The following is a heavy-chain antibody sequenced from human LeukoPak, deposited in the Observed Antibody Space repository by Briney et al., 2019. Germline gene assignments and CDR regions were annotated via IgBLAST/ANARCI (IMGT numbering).Heavy chain of an antibody. J-gene: IGHJ4*02. CDR2: IYSGGTT. CDR1: GFTVSSNY. V-gene: IGHV3-66*01. CDR3: ARAYYYGSGYYYNDH. D-gene: IGHD3-22*01. Sequence: GGSLRLSCAASGFTVSSNYMTWVRQAPGKGLEWVSVIYSGGTTYYADSVKGRFTISRDNSKNTLYLQMNSLRAEDTAVYYCARAYYYGSGYYYNDHWGQGTLVTVSS.